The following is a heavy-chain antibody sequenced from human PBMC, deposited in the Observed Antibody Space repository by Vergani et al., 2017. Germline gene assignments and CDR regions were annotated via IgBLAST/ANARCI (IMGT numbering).Heavy chain of an antibody. J-gene: IGHJ4*02. Sequence: QVQLQESGPGLVKPSETLSLTCTVSGGSVSSGSYYWSWIRQPPGKGLEWIGYIYYSGSTNYNPSLKSRVTISVDTSKNQFSLKLSSVTAADTAVDYCGGGGGAWELPVYWGQGTLVTVSS. CDR3: GGGGGAWELPVY. D-gene: IGHD1-26*01. V-gene: IGHV4-61*01. CDR2: IYYSGST. CDR1: GGSVSSGSYY.